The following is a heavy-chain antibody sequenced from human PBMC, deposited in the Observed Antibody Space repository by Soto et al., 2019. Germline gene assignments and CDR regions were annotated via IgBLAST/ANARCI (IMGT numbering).Heavy chain of an antibody. J-gene: IGHJ4*02. CDR2: IKSKTNGGTT. CDR3: STDLRLGKNYHSNPYLDF. Sequence: EVQLVESGGALVKPGGSLRLSCAASGFTFSNAWMSWVRQAPGKGLEWVGRIKSKTNGGTTDYAAPVKGRFTISRDDSKNTLFLQMNSLKTEDTAVYYCSTDLRLGKNYHSNPYLDFWGQGALVTVSP. V-gene: IGHV3-15*02. CDR1: GFTFSNAW. D-gene: IGHD3-22*01.